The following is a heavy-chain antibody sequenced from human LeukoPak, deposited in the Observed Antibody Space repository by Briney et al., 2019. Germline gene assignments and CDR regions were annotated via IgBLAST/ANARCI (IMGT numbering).Heavy chain of an antibody. CDR3: ARDGSDILTGYPGY. CDR1: GFTFSSYS. V-gene: IGHV3-21*01. CDR2: ISSSSSYI. D-gene: IGHD3-9*01. J-gene: IGHJ4*02. Sequence: GGSLRLSCAASGFTFSSYSMNWVRQAPGKGLEWVSSISSSSSYIYYADSVKGRFTISRDNAMNSLYLQMNSLRAEDTAVYYCARDGSDILTGYPGYWGQGTLVTVSS.